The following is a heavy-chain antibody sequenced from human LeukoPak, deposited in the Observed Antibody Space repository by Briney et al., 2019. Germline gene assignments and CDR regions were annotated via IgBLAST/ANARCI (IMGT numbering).Heavy chain of an antibody. J-gene: IGHJ4*02. V-gene: IGHV4-59*01. CDR2: IYYSGST. CDR1: GGSISSYY. CDR3: AGDYYGSGSYYNEGYFDY. Sequence: PSETLSLTCTVSGGSISSYYWSWIRQPPGKGLEWIGYIYYSGSTNYNPSLKSRVTISVDTSKNQFSLKLSSVTAADTAVYYCAGDYYGSGSYYNEGYFDYWGQGTLVTVSS. D-gene: IGHD3-10*01.